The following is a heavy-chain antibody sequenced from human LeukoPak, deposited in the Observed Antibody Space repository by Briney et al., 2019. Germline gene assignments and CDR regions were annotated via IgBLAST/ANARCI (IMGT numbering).Heavy chain of an antibody. J-gene: IGHJ4*02. Sequence: ASVKVSCKASGYPFTSYYIHWVRQAPGQGLEWMGIINPSDRSTSYAQKFQGRVTMTRDTSTSTVYMELSSLRSEDTAVYYCARIYCSGGSRYYGFDSWGQGTLVTVSS. CDR3: ARIYCSGGSRYYGFDS. D-gene: IGHD2-15*01. CDR1: GYPFTSYY. CDR2: INPSDRST. V-gene: IGHV1-46*01.